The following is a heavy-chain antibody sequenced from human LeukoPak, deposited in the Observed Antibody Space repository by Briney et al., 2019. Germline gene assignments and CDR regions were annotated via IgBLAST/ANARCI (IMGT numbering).Heavy chain of an antibody. CDR2: INPSAGST. J-gene: IGHJ4*02. D-gene: IGHD3-22*01. V-gene: IGHV1-46*01. CDR1: GYTFTSYY. CDR3: ARGDYYDSSGYSHTDY. Sequence: ASVKVSCKASGYTFTSYYIHWVRQAPGQGLEWMGIINPSAGSTSYARKFQGRVTMTRDTSTNTVYMELSSLRSEDTAVYYCARGDYYDSSGYSHTDYWGQGTLVTVSS.